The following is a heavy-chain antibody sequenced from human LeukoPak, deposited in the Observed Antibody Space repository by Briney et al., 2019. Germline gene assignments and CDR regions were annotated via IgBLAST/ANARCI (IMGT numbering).Heavy chain of an antibody. V-gene: IGHV4-39*07. CDR3: ARTAYYYDSSGYYYMRGPKYYFDY. CDR2: IYYSGST. Sequence: SETLSLTCTVSGGSISSSSYYWGWIRQPPGKGLEWIGSIYYSGSTYYNPSLKSRVTISVDTSKNQFSLKLSSVTAADTAVYYCARTAYYYDSSGYYYMRGPKYYFDYWGQGTLVTVSS. J-gene: IGHJ4*02. D-gene: IGHD3-22*01. CDR1: GGSISSSSYY.